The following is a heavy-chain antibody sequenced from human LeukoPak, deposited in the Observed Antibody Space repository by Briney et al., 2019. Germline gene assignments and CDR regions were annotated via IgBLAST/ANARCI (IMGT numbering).Heavy chain of an antibody. V-gene: IGHV1-2*02. CDR1: GYTFTVNN. CDR2: INPNSGGT. J-gene: IGHJ4*02. Sequence: ASVKVSCMASGYTFTVNNMNAVRQAPGQGLEWMGWINPNSGGTNYAQKFQGRVTMTRDTSISTAYMELSRLRSDDTAVYYCARYRNNYLVYCGQGNLVIVSS. CDR3: ARYRNNYLVY. D-gene: IGHD3-16*02.